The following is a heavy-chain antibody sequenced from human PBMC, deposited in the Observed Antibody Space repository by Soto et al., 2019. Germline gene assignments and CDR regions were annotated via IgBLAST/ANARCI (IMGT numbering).Heavy chain of an antibody. J-gene: IGHJ4*02. V-gene: IGHV3-74*01. CDR2: INSDGGTT. D-gene: IGHD3-10*01. CDR1: GLTLSRYW. Sequence: EVQLVESGGGLVQPGGSLRLSCAGSGLTLSRYWMHWVRQGPGKGLVWVSRINSDGGTTTYADSVKGRFTISRDNAKKTVDLQMNSLRAEDTAVYYCLAGETNYFDFWGQGTLVTVSS. CDR3: LAGETNYFDF.